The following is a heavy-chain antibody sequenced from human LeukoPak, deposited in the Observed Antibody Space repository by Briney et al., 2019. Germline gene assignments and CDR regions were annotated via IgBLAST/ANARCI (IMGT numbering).Heavy chain of an antibody. V-gene: IGHV3-23*01. D-gene: IGHD2-2*01. CDR1: GFTFTSYA. J-gene: IGHJ3*02. Sequence: GGSLRLSCAASGFTFTSYAMSWVRQAPGKGLEWVSSISGSGDSTYYADSVKGRFTISRDNSKNTLYLQTNSLRAEDTAVYYCAKGRRGYCSTTNCRDAFDIWGQATMVTVSS. CDR2: ISGSGDST. CDR3: AKGRRGYCSTTNCRDAFDI.